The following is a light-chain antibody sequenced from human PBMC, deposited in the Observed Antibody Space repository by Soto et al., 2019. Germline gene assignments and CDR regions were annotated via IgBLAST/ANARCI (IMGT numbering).Light chain of an antibody. CDR1: QNLVYSDGITN. CDR2: KVS. J-gene: IGKJ1*01. V-gene: IGKV2-30*01. CDR3: MQGKHWPRT. Sequence: VSLAQSPISLRITIRRPASISCRSSQNLVYSDGITNLNWFQQRTGEHEGSIIYKVSTRESGVIDSFSVSVSGTDFTLKISRGEDAEVVVYDCMQGKHWPRTFGQGTKVAIK.